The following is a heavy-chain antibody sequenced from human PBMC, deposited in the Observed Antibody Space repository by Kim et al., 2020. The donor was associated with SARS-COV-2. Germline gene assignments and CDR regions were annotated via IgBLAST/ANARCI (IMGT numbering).Heavy chain of an antibody. CDR1: GGSFSGYY. CDR3: ARGSGWNYRWVWFDP. J-gene: IGHJ5*02. D-gene: IGHD1-7*01. Sequence: SETLSLTCAVYGGSFSGYYWSWIRQPPGKGLEWIGEINHSGSTNYNPSLKSRVTISVDTSKNQFSLKLSSVTAADTAVYYCARGSGWNYRWVWFDPWGQGTLVTVSS. V-gene: IGHV4-34*01. CDR2: INHSGST.